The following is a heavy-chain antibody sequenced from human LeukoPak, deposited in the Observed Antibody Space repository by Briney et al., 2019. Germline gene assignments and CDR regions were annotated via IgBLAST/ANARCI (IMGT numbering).Heavy chain of an antibody. J-gene: IGHJ4*02. CDR1: GFTFSSYA. D-gene: IGHD3-22*01. CDR3: ARMVYYYDSSGYNYYFHY. CDR2: IDSTSSFT. V-gene: IGHV3-21*01. Sequence: GGSLRLSCAASGFTFSSYAMMWVRQAPGKGLEWVWSIDSTSSFTYYADSLKGRFTVSRDNAKNSLYLQMNSLRAEDTAVYYCARMVYYYDSSGYNYYFHYWGQGTLVTVSS.